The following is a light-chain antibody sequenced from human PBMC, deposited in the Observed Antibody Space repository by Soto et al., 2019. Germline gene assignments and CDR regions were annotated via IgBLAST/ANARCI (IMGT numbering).Light chain of an antibody. Sequence: QSALTQPASVSGSPGQSITISCTGTSNDVGGYNHVSWYQQLPGKAPKLIIYEVYYRPSGVSNRFSGSKSGNTASLTISGLQAEDEANYYCNSYRTTETVVFGGGTTLPVL. V-gene: IGLV2-14*01. CDR3: NSYRTTETVV. CDR2: EVY. CDR1: SNDVGGYNH. J-gene: IGLJ2*01.